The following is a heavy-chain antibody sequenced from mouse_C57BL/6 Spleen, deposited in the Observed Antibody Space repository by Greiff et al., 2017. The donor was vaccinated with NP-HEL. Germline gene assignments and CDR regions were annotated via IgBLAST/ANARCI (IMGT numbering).Heavy chain of an antibody. CDR3: AREGTTNAMDY. CDR2: IDPSDSYT. J-gene: IGHJ4*01. V-gene: IGHV1-50*01. D-gene: IGHD1-1*01. CDR1: GYTFTSYW. Sequence: VQLQQPGAELVKPGASVKLSCKASGYTFTSYWMQWVKQRPGQGLEWIGEIDPSDSYTNYNQKFKGKATLTVDTSSSTAYMQLSSLTSEDSAVYYCAREGTTNAMDYWGQGTSVTVSS.